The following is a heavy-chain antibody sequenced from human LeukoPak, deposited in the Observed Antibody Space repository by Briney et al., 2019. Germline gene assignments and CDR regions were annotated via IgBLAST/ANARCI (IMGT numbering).Heavy chain of an antibody. V-gene: IGHV3-23*01. CDR3: ARGVVPAAMRYWYFDL. CDR1: GFTFSNYA. D-gene: IGHD2-2*01. Sequence: GGSLRLSCAASGFTFSNYAISWVRQAPGKGLEWVSAISSGGSGTYYADSVKGRFTISRDNSKNTLYLQMNSLRAEDTAVYYCARGVVPAAMRYWYFDLWGRGTLVTVSS. J-gene: IGHJ2*01. CDR2: ISSGGSGT.